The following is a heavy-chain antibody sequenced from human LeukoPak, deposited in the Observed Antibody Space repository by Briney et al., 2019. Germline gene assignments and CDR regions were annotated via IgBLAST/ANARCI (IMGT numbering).Heavy chain of an antibody. V-gene: IGHV3-23*01. J-gene: IGHJ4*02. D-gene: IGHD3-22*01. Sequence: GGCLRLSCAASGLTFSRYAMSCVRQAPGERLEWVSGVSTSGGSTYYADSVKGRFTISRDNSKNTLHLQMNSLRAEDTAIYYCAKQAYDSPRTDFDYWGQGTLVTVSS. CDR1: GLTFSRYA. CDR3: AKQAYDSPRTDFDY. CDR2: VSTSGGST.